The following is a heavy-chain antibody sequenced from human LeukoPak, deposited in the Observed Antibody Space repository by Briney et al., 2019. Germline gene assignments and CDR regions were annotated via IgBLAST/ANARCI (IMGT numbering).Heavy chain of an antibody. D-gene: IGHD2-15*01. CDR2: IIPNFGTA. J-gene: IGHJ4*02. V-gene: IGHV1-69*13. Sequence: GASVKVSCKASGGTFSSYAISWVRQAPGQGLEWMGGIIPNFGTANYAQKFQGRVTITADESTSTAYMELSSLRSEDTAVYYCARDWVGYCSGGSCSTRHFDYWGQGTLVTVSS. CDR3: ARDWVGYCSGGSCSTRHFDY. CDR1: GGTFSSYA.